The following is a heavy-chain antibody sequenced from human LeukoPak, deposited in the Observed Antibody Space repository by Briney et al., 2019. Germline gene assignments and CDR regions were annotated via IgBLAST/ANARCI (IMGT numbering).Heavy chain of an antibody. Sequence: GGSLRLSCAASGFTFNSYAMSWVRQAPGKGLEWVSAISGSGDNTYYADSVKDRFTISRDKSKNTLYLQMNSLGADDTAVYYCAKNRGNYYYFDYWGQGTLVTVSS. CDR3: AKNRGNYYYFDY. D-gene: IGHD4-11*01. V-gene: IGHV3-23*01. J-gene: IGHJ4*02. CDR1: GFTFNSYA. CDR2: ISGSGDNT.